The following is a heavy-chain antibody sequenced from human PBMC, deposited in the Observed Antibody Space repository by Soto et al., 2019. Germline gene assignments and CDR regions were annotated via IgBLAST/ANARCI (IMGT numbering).Heavy chain of an antibody. Sequence: GASVKVSCKASGYSFTSQAMHWVRRAPGQRLEWMGWINTYNGNTNYSQKLQGRVTMTTDTSTSTAYMELRSLRSDDTAVYYCARESSSSCHDYWGQGTLVTVSS. CDR3: ARESSSSCHDY. CDR2: INTYNGNT. J-gene: IGHJ4*02. D-gene: IGHD6-13*01. V-gene: IGHV1-3*04. CDR1: GYSFTSQA.